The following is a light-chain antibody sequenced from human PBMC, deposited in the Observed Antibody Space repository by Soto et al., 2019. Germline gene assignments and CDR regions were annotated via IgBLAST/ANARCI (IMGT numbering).Light chain of an antibody. J-gene: IGKJ5*01. CDR2: GAS. CDR3: QQYGSSPIT. CDR1: QSVISTY. Sequence: EIVLTQSPGTLSFSPGERATLSCRASQSVISTYLAWYQQKPGQAPRLLIYGASSRATGVPDRFSGSGSGTDFTLTISRLEPEDFAVYYCQQYGSSPITFGQGTRLEIK. V-gene: IGKV3-20*01.